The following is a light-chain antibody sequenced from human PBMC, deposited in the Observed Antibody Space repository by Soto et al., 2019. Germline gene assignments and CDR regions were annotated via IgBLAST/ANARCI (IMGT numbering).Light chain of an antibody. Sequence: EIVLTQSPATLSLSPGERAILSCRASQSVSTFLAWFQQKPGQPPRLLIYNASARATGVPARFSGSRSGTEFTLTINSLQSEDFAVYYCQRYNNWPLTFGGGTKVEN. J-gene: IGKJ4*01. CDR3: QRYNNWPLT. V-gene: IGKV3-15*01. CDR2: NAS. CDR1: QSVSTF.